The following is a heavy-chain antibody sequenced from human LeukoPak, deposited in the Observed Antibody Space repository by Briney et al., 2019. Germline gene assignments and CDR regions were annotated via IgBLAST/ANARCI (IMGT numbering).Heavy chain of an antibody. CDR2: ISGRGGSA. D-gene: IGHD3-10*01. V-gene: IGHV3-23*01. Sequence: GGSLRLSCAAAGFTFSSYAMSWVRQAPGKGLEWVSAISGRGGSAYYADSAKGRFTISRENSKNTLYLQMNSLRAEDTAVYYCAKLMVRGLPGHEMWGQGTLVTVSA. J-gene: IGHJ4*02. CDR3: AKLMVRGLPGHEM. CDR1: GFTFSSYA.